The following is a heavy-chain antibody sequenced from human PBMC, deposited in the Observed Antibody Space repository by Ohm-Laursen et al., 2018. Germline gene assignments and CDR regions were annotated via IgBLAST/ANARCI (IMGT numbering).Heavy chain of an antibody. J-gene: IGHJ6*02. Sequence: QTLSLTCAISGDSVSSNSATWNWIRQSPSRGLEWLGRTYYRSKWYNDYAVSVKSRITINPDTSKNQFSLQLSSVTAADTAVYYCARHYYEASGMDVWGQGTTVTVSS. V-gene: IGHV6-1*01. CDR1: GDSVSSNSAT. CDR2: TYYRSKWYN. CDR3: ARHYYEASGMDV. D-gene: IGHD3-22*01.